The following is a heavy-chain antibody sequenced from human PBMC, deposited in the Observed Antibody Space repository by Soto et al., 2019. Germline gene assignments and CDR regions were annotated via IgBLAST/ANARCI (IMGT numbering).Heavy chain of an antibody. J-gene: IGHJ6*02. Sequence: QVQLVESGGGVVQPGRSLRLSCAASGFTFSSYGMHWVRQAPGKGLEWVAVISYDGSNKYYADSVKGRFTISRDNSKKTLYMQMNSLRAEDTAVYYCAKEADVLVPAAMAYYYYYGMDVWGQGTTVTVSS. CDR1: GFTFSSYG. D-gene: IGHD2-2*01. CDR3: AKEADVLVPAAMAYYYYYGMDV. V-gene: IGHV3-30*18. CDR2: ISYDGSNK.